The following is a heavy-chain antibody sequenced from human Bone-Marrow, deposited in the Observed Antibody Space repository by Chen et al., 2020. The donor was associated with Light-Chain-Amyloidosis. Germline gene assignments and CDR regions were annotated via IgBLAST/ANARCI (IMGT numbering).Heavy chain of an antibody. D-gene: IGHD2-2*01. J-gene: IGHJ4*02. CDR1: GFTFSNYA. CDR2: ARGGDGPT. CDR3: AKDRCTSISCSDFDY. Sequence: VPLVASGGALVPPGGSLRLSCVGSGFTFSNYAMTWVRQDPGKGVEWVSFARGGDGPTYYADSVRGRFTIYRDNSKNTLYLQMNSLRAEDTAVYYCAKDRCTSISCSDFDYWGQGTLVTVSS. V-gene: IGHV3-23*04.